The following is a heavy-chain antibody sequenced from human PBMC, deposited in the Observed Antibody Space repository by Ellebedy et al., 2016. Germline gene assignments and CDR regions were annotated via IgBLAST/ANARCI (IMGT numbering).Heavy chain of an antibody. V-gene: IGHV1-2*04. Sequence: ASVKVSCKASGYTFTGYYMHWVRQAPGQGLEWMGWINPNSGGTNYAQKFQGWVTMTRDTSISTAYMELRSLRSDDTAVYYCARAPHSSMITFGGVSALFDYWGQGTLVTVSS. CDR3: ARAPHSSMITFGGVSALFDY. CDR1: GYTFTGYY. J-gene: IGHJ4*02. CDR2: INPNSGGT. D-gene: IGHD3-16*01.